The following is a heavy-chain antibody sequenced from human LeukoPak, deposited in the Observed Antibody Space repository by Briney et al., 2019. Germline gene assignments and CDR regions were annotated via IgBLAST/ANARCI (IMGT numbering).Heavy chain of an antibody. Sequence: SETLSLTCAVSGGSISSGGYSWSWIRQPPGKGLEWIGYIYHSGSTYYNPSLKSRVTISVDRSKNQFSLKLSSVTAADTAVYYCARDPSMVRGVRGFDPWGQGTLVTVSS. J-gene: IGHJ5*02. D-gene: IGHD3-10*01. CDR3: ARDPSMVRGVRGFDP. CDR2: IYHSGST. V-gene: IGHV4-30-2*01. CDR1: GGSISSGGYS.